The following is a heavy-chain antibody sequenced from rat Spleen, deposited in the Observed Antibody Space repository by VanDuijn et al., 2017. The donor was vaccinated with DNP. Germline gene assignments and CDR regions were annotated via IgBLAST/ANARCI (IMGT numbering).Heavy chain of an antibody. V-gene: IGHV3-1*01. J-gene: IGHJ1*01. CDR1: GYFITSNY. CDR3: ARAYYDGTYYPNWYFDF. D-gene: IGHD1-12*02. Sequence: EVQLQESGPGLVKPSQSLSLTCSVTGYFITSNYWGWIRKFPGNKMEWMGYISYSGTTGYNPSLKSRISITRDTSKRQFFLQLNSVTTEDTATYYCARAYYDGTYYPNWYFDFWGPGTTVTVSS. CDR2: ISYSGTT.